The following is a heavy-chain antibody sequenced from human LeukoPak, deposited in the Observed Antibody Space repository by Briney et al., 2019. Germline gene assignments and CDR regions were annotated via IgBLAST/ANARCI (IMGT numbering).Heavy chain of an antibody. D-gene: IGHD3-22*01. Sequence: GGSLRLSCAASGFTVSSNEMNWVRQAPGKGLEWVSYISSSGSTIYYADSVQGRFTISKDNAKNSLYLQMNGLRAEDTAVYYCATTPGGDSSGYYPWYFDLWGRGTLVTVSS. CDR1: GFTVSSNE. V-gene: IGHV3-48*03. CDR2: ISSSGSTI. J-gene: IGHJ2*01. CDR3: ATTPGGDSSGYYPWYFDL.